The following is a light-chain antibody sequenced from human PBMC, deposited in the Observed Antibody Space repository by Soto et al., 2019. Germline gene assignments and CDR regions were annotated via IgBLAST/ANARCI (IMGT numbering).Light chain of an antibody. CDR2: DAS. J-gene: IGKJ4*02. CDR1: QSISNY. CDR3: RQYDDVPLT. V-gene: IGKV1-33*01. Sequence: DIQMTQSPSSLSASVGDRVTITCQASQSISNYLNWYQQKPRKVPNLLITDASNLEIGVSSRFSGSGSGTGFTLSISSLQTEEIATYFCRQYDDVPLTFGGGTKVDIK.